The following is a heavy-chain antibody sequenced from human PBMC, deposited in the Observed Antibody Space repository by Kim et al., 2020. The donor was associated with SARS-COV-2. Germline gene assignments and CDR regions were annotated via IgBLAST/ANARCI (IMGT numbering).Heavy chain of an antibody. Sequence: ASVKVSCKASGYTFTGYYMHWVRQAPGQGLEWMGWINPNSGGTNYAQKFQGRVTMTRDTSISTAYMELSRLRSDDTAVYYCARDHLGGYSSSLLYVWGYNWFDPWGQGTLVTVSS. CDR3: ARDHLGGYSSSLLYVWGYNWFDP. J-gene: IGHJ5*02. CDR2: INPNSGGT. D-gene: IGHD6-13*01. CDR1: GYTFTGYY. V-gene: IGHV1-2*02.